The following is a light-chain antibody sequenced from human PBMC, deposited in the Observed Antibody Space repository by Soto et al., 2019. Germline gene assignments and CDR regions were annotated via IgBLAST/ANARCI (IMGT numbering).Light chain of an antibody. CDR2: GNN. J-gene: IGLJ3*02. CDR3: CSYAGSRTFV. V-gene: IGLV1-40*01. Sequence: QSVLTQPPSVSGAPGQTITISCTGSSSNIGAGYDVHWYQQLPGRAPKLLIYGNNNRPSGVPDRFSGSKSGTSVSLAITGLRGEDEADYHCCSYAGSRTFVFGGGTKLTVL. CDR1: SSNIGAGYD.